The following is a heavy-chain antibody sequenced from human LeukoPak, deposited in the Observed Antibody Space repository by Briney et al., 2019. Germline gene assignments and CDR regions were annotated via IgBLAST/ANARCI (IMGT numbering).Heavy chain of an antibody. CDR2: INPNSGGT. CDR3: ARDLPELYYDSSGYLGY. CDR1: RYTFTGYY. V-gene: IGHV1-2*02. Sequence: GASVKVSFKASRYTFTGYYMHWVRQAPGQGLAWMGWINPNSGGTNYAQKFQGRGTMTRDTSISTAYMELSRLRSDDTAVYYCARDLPELYYDSSGYLGYWGQGTLVTVSS. D-gene: IGHD3-22*01. J-gene: IGHJ4*02.